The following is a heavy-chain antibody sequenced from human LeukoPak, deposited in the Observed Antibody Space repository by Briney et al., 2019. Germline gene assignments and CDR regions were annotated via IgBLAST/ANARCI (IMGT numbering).Heavy chain of an antibody. V-gene: IGHV4-59*01. CDR3: ARVTGYMTEDYFDY. Sequence: PSGTLSLTCTVSGVSLNSYYWSWIRQAPGKGLEWIGYIYYSGSTNYNPSLKSRVTISVDTSKNQFSLRLSSVTAADTAVYYCARVTGYMTEDYFDYWGQGTLITVSS. CDR1: GVSLNSYY. CDR2: IYYSGST. J-gene: IGHJ4*02. D-gene: IGHD6-13*01.